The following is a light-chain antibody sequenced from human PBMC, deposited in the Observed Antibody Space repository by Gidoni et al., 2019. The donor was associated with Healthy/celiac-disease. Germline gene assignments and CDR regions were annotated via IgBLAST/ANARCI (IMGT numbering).Light chain of an antibody. J-gene: IGKJ1*01. CDR1: QSVLYSSNNKNY. CDR3: QQYYSTHST. CDR2: WAS. Sequence: DIVMTQSPDPLAVSLGERATINCKSSQSVLYSSNNKNYLAWYQQKPGQPPKLLIYWASTRESGVPDRFSGSGSGTDFTLTISSLQAEDVAVYYCQQYYSTHSTFGQGTKVEIK. V-gene: IGKV4-1*01.